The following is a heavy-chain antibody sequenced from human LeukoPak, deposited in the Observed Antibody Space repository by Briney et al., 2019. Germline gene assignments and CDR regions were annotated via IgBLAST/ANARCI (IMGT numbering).Heavy chain of an antibody. CDR1: GFTFTNSA. CDR2: LSGSGITT. J-gene: IGHJ4*01. CDR3: AKGIYSSGWSYFDY. Sequence: GGSLRLSCAASGFTFTNSAMSWVRQAQGKGLEWVSTLSGSGITTYYADSVKGRFTISRDNSKNTLYLQMNSLRAEDTAVYYCAKGIYSSGWSYFDYWGHGTLVTVSS. D-gene: IGHD6-19*01. V-gene: IGHV3-23*01.